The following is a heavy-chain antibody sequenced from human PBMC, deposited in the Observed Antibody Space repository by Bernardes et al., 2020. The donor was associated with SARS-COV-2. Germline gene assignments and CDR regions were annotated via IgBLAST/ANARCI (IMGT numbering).Heavy chain of an antibody. CDR2: IDGGDSET. CDR3: ARHESPAYGDGMDV. V-gene: IGHV5-51*01. Sequence: GESLKISCKGSGYSFTSYWIGWVRQMPGKGLEWMGSIDGGDSETRYSPSFQGQVTISVDKSTRSAYVQWSSLKASDTAKYYCARHESPAYGDGMDVWGQGTTVTVSS. CDR1: GYSFTSYW. D-gene: IGHD2-21*01. J-gene: IGHJ6*02.